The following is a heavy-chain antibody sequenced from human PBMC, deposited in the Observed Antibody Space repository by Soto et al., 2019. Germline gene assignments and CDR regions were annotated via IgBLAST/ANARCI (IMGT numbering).Heavy chain of an antibody. CDR1: GFTGSSNY. V-gene: IGHV3-66*01. Sequence: GGPLRLSCAASGFTGSSNYMSWVRQAPGKGLEWVSVIYSGGSTYYADSVKGRFTISRDNSKNTLYLQMNSLRAEDTAVYYCARDRRDGYNPIYYYYYGMDVWGQGTTVTVSS. J-gene: IGHJ6*02. CDR3: ARDRRDGYNPIYYYYYGMDV. CDR2: IYSGGST. D-gene: IGHD5-12*01.